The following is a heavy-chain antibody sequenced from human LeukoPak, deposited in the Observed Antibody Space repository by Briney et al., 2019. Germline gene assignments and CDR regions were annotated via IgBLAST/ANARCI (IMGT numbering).Heavy chain of an antibody. CDR1: GFTFSSYG. CDR3: ARRGRGETGNFDY. CDR2: IYHSGST. D-gene: IGHD3-16*01. J-gene: IGHJ4*02. V-gene: IGHV4-4*02. Sequence: GSLRLSCAASGFTFSSYGMHWVRQAPGKGLEWIGEIYHSGSTNYNPSLKSRVTISVDKSKNQFSLKLSSVTAADTAVYYCARRGRGETGNFDYWGQGTLVTVSS.